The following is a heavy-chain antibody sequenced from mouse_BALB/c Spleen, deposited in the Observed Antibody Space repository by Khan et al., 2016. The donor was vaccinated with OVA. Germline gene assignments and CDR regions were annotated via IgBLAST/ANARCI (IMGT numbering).Heavy chain of an antibody. CDR3: ARGGGAYYRNDGGAMEY. J-gene: IGHJ4*01. CDR2: INTHSGVP. Sequence: QIQLVQSGPELKKPGETVRISCTASGYTFTTAGIQWVQQMPGKGLKWIGWINTHSGVPKYAEDFKGRFAFSLEISVSTAYLQITNLKNEDTATYFCARGGGAYYRNDGGAMEYWGQGTSVTVSS. V-gene: IGHV9-4*02. CDR1: GYTFTTAG. D-gene: IGHD2-14*01.